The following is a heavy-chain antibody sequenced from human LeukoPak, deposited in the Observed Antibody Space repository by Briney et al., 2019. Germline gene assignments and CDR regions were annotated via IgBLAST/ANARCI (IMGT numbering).Heavy chain of an antibody. CDR2: IYTSGST. CDR1: GVSISSYS. Sequence: SETLSLACTVSGVSISSYSWSWIRQPAGKGLDWIGRIYTSGSTNYNPSLKSRVTMSVDTSKNQFSLKLSSVTAADTAVYYCARDRGYSYGRHFDYWGQGTLVTVSS. D-gene: IGHD5-18*01. CDR3: ARDRGYSYGRHFDY. V-gene: IGHV4-4*07. J-gene: IGHJ4*02.